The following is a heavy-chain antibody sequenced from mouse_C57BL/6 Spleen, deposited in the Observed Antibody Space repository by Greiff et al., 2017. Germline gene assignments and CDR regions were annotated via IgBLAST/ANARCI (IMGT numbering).Heavy chain of an antibody. J-gene: IGHJ4*01. CDR1: GFTFSDYG. Sequence: EVQLVESGGGLVKPGGSLKLSCAASGFTFSDYGMHWVRQAPEKGLEWVAYISSGSSTIYYADTVKGRFTISRDNAKNTLFLQMTSLRSEDTAMYYCASRNYEGAMDYWGQGTSVTVSS. V-gene: IGHV5-17*01. D-gene: IGHD2-1*01. CDR3: ASRNYEGAMDY. CDR2: ISSGSSTI.